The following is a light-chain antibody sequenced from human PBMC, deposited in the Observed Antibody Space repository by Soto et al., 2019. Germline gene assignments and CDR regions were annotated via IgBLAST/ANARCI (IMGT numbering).Light chain of an antibody. CDR3: SSYTSSRTLV. Sequence: QSALTQPASVSGSPGQSITISCTGTSSDIGAYKYVSWYQQHPGRAPKLMIYEVIHRPSGVSSRFSGSKSGKTASLSISGLQADEEADYYCSSYTSSRTLVFGGGTKVTVL. J-gene: IGLJ2*01. CDR1: SSDIGAYKY. CDR2: EVI. V-gene: IGLV2-14*01.